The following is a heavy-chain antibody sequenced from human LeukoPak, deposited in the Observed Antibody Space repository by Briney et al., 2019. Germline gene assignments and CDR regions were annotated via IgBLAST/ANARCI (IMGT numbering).Heavy chain of an antibody. D-gene: IGHD3-10*02. V-gene: IGHV3-48*03. CDR1: GFTFSSYD. CDR3: AELGITMIGGV. Sequence: GGSLRLSCAASGFTFSSYDMRWVRQAPEKGLEWVSTISSSGGTIYYADSVKGRFTISRDNAKNSLYLQMNSLRAEDTAVYYCAELGITMIGGVWGKGTTVTISS. J-gene: IGHJ6*04. CDR2: ISSSGGTI.